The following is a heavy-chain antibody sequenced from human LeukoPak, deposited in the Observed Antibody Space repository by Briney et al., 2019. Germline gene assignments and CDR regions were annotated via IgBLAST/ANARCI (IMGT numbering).Heavy chain of an antibody. Sequence: GGSLRLSCAASGFTFSSYGMHWVRQAPGKGLEWVAFIRYDGSNKYHADSVKGRFTISRDNSKNTLYLQMNSLRAEDTAVYYCAKVLFSFRSLEWFLKGYFDYWGQGTLVTVSS. D-gene: IGHD3-3*01. CDR3: AKVLFSFRSLEWFLKGYFDY. CDR2: IRYDGSNK. V-gene: IGHV3-30*02. J-gene: IGHJ4*02. CDR1: GFTFSSYG.